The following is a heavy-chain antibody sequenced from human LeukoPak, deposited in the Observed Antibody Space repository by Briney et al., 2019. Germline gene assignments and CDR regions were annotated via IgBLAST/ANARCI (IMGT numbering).Heavy chain of an antibody. J-gene: IGHJ4*02. V-gene: IGHV3-33*06. CDR2: IWYDGSNK. Sequence: GRSLRLSCAASGFTFSSYGMHWVRQAPGKGLECVAVIWYDGSNKYYADSVKGRFTISRDNSKNTLYLQMNSLRAEDTAVYYCAKGGGREVVTASPFDYWGQGTLVTVSS. D-gene: IGHD2-21*02. CDR1: GFTFSSYG. CDR3: AKGGGREVVTASPFDY.